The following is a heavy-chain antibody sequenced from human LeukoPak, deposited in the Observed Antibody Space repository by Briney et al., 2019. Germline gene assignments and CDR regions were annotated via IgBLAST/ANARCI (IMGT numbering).Heavy chain of an antibody. D-gene: IGHD2-2*01. V-gene: IGHV5-51*01. Sequence: GESLKISCKGSGYSFTSYWIGWVRPMPGKGLEWMGIIYPGDSDTRYSPSFQGQVTISADKSISTAYLQWSSLKASDTAMYYCARQDIVVVPAAQGAFDIWGQGTMVTVSS. CDR2: IYPGDSDT. CDR1: GYSFTSYW. J-gene: IGHJ3*02. CDR3: ARQDIVVVPAAQGAFDI.